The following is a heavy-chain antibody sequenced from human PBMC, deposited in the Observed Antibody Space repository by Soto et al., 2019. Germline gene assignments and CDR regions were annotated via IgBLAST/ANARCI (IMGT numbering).Heavy chain of an antibody. V-gene: IGHV5-51*01. CDR2: IYPGDSDT. CDR3: ARSDYDILPGYFNRFDY. D-gene: IGHD3-9*01. CDR1: GYSFTSYW. Sequence: PGESLKISCKGSGYSFTSYWIGWVRQMPGKGLEWMGIIYPGDSDTRYSPSFQGQVTISADKSISTAYLQWSSLKASDTAMYYCARSDYDILPGYFNRFDYWGQGTLVTVSS. J-gene: IGHJ4*02.